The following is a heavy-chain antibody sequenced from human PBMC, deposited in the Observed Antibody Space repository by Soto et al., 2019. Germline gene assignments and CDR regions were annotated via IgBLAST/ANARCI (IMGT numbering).Heavy chain of an antibody. V-gene: IGHV3-15*01. Sequence: GGSLRLSCATSGFTFSNAWMAWVRQAPGKGLEWVGRIKSIADGGTTNYAAPVKGRFSISRHDSENTLYLQMNSLRVEDTGIYYCHTPHGRNAFDIWSPGTVVTVS. CDR1: GFTFSNAW. CDR3: HTPHGRNAFDI. CDR2: IKSIADGGTT. D-gene: IGHD2-8*01. J-gene: IGHJ3*02.